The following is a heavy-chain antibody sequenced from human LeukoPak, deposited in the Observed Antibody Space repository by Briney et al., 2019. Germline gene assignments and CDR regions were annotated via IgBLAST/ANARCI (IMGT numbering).Heavy chain of an antibody. CDR1: GGSISSSSYY. CDR2: IYYSGST. CDR3: ARTAPPSLIDY. Sequence: SETLSLTCTVSGGSISSSSYYWGWIRQPPGKGLEWIGSIYYSGSTHYNPSLKSRVTISVDTSKNQFSLKLSSVTAADTAVYYCARTAPPSLIDYWGQGTLVTVSS. V-gene: IGHV4-39*01. J-gene: IGHJ4*02.